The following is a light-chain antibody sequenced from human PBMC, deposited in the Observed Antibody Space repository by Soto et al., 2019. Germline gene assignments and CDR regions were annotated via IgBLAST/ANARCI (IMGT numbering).Light chain of an antibody. Sequence: EIVMTQSPATLSVSPGERATLSCRASQSVSNKLAWYQQKPGQAPRLLIYGASTRATGIPDRFSGSGSGTDFTLTISRLEPEDFAVFYCQHYDSLPITFGQGTRLEIK. CDR1: QSVSNK. V-gene: IGKV3D-15*01. CDR2: GAS. CDR3: QHYDSLPIT. J-gene: IGKJ5*01.